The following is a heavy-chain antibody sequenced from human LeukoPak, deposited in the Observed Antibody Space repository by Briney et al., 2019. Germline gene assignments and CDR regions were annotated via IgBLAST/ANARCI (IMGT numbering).Heavy chain of an antibody. D-gene: IGHD2-15*01. CDR1: GFTFGSYG. J-gene: IGHJ1*01. CDR2: ISYDGSNK. CDR3: AKDRYCSGGSCPRSTYFQH. V-gene: IGHV3-30*18. Sequence: GGSLRLSCAASGFTFGSYGMHWVRQAPGKGLEWVAVISYDGSNKYYADSVKGRFTISRDNSKNTLYLQMNSLRAEDTAVYYCAKDRYCSGGSCPRSTYFQHWGQGTLVTVSS.